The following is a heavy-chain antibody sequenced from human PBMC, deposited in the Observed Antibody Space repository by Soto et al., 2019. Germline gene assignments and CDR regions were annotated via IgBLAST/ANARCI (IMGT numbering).Heavy chain of an antibody. Sequence: QVQLVESGGGVVQPGRSLRLSCAASGFTFSSYAMHWVRQAPGKGLEWVAVISYDGSNKYYADSVKGRFTISRDNSKNTLYLQMNSLRAVDTAVFYCARDLGMTTVTGHFYYGMDVW. J-gene: IGHJ6*01. V-gene: IGHV3-30-3*01. CDR3: ARDLGMTTVTGHFYYGMDV. CDR2: ISYDGSNK. CDR1: GFTFSSYA. D-gene: IGHD4-4*01.